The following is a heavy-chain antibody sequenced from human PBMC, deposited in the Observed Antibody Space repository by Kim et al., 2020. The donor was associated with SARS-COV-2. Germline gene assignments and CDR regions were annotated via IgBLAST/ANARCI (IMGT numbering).Heavy chain of an antibody. V-gene: IGHV3-20*01. D-gene: IGHD2-15*01. CDR1: GFTFDDYG. J-gene: IGHJ5*02. CDR3: ARRWRYCSGGSCWYNWFDP. Sequence: GGSLRLSCAASGFTFDDYGMSWVRQAPGKGLEWVSGINWNGGSTGYADSVKGRFTISRDNAKNSLYLQMNSLRAEDTALYHCARRWRYCSGGSCWYNWFDPWGQGTLVTVSS. CDR2: INWNGGST.